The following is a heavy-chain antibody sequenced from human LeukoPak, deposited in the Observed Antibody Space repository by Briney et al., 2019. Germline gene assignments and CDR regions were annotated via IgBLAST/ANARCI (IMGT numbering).Heavy chain of an antibody. CDR2: ISNDGSNK. CDR1: GFTFSTYG. CDR3: ARNRYLDL. Sequence: GGSLRLSCAASGFTFSTYGMHWVRQAPGKGLEWVAVISNDGSNKYYADSVKGRFTISRDNSKNTLYLQMHSLRAEDTAVYYCARNRYLDLWGRGTLVTVSS. V-gene: IGHV3-30*04. J-gene: IGHJ2*01. D-gene: IGHD2/OR15-2a*01.